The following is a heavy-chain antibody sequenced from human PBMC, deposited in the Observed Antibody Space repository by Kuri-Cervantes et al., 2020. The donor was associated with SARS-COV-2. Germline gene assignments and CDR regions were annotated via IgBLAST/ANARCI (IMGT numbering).Heavy chain of an antibody. Sequence: SETLSLTCSDSGGSISSYYWGWIRQPPGKGLEWIGYFYSSGVTNYNPSLKSRVTISVDTSKNQLSLILSSVTAEDTAVYYCARDNVLFSGSGFDYWGQGTLVTVSS. CDR2: FYSSGVT. V-gene: IGHV4-59*01. J-gene: IGHJ4*02. CDR1: GGSISSYY. D-gene: IGHD1-26*01. CDR3: ARDNVLFSGSGFDY.